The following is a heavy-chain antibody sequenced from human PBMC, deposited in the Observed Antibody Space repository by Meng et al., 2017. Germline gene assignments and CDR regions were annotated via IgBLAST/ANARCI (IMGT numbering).Heavy chain of an antibody. D-gene: IGHD1-1*01. CDR1: VASFRCSY. CDR3: ARGRSGTWPWYFDL. Sequence: HVNLTRWGPGLLKPSEPLSLTGAVYVASFRCSYWSWLRQPPGKGLEWIGEINHRGSTNYNPSLKSRVTISVDTSKNQFSLKLSSVTAADTAVYYCARGRSGTWPWYFDLWGRGTLVTVSS. J-gene: IGHJ2*01. CDR2: INHRGST. V-gene: IGHV4-34*01.